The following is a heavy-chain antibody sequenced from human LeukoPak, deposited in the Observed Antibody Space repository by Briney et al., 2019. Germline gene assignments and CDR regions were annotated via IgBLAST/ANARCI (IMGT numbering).Heavy chain of an antibody. CDR1: GYTFTDYY. D-gene: IGHD5-12*01. V-gene: IGHV1-2*02. Sequence: ASVKVSCKASGYTFTDYYIHWVRQAPGQGLEWMGWINPADGGTKFAQNFQVRVTMTSDTSISTAYMELSSLGSDDTAVYYCAREKIGSGYDQDLDYWGQGTMVTVSS. CDR3: AREKIGSGYDQDLDY. CDR2: INPADGGT. J-gene: IGHJ4*02.